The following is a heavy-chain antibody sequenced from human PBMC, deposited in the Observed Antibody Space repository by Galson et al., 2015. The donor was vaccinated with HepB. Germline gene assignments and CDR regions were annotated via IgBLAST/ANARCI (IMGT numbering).Heavy chain of an antibody. CDR2: IYPGDSDS. Sequence: QSGAEVKKPGESLKISCKGSGYSFNNYWIGWVRQMPGKGLEWMGIIYPGDSDSRYSPSFQGQVTISVDKSISTAYLQWSSLEASDTAMYYCARVGGGRDDVLYIWGQGTMVTVSS. CDR3: ARVGGGRDDVLYI. V-gene: IGHV5-51*03. CDR1: GYSFNNYW. D-gene: IGHD3-10*01. J-gene: IGHJ3*02.